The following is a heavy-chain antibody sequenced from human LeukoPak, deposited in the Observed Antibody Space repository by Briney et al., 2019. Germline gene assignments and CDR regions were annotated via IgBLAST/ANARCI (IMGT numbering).Heavy chain of an antibody. J-gene: IGHJ5*02. CDR1: GGSISSYY. CDR2: IYYSGST. Sequence: SETLSLTCTVSGGSISSYYWSWIRQPPGKGLEWIGYIYYSGSTNYNPSLKSRVTISVDTSKNQFSLKLSPVTAADTAVYYCAGGSVDILTGYKEGWFDPWGQGTLVTVSS. D-gene: IGHD3-9*01. V-gene: IGHV4-59*01. CDR3: AGGSVDILTGYKEGWFDP.